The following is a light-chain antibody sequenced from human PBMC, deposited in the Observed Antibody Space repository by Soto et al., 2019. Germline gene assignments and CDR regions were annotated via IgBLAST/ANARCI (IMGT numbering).Light chain of an antibody. J-gene: IGKJ4*01. CDR3: QQLNSQGLT. Sequence: LTQSPSFLSASVGDRVTITCRASPGISSYLAWYQQKPGKAPKLLIYAASTLHSGVASRFSGGGSGKEFTLTISSLHPEDFATYYCQQLNSQGLTFGGGTKVEIK. CDR2: AAS. V-gene: IGKV1-9*01. CDR1: PGISSY.